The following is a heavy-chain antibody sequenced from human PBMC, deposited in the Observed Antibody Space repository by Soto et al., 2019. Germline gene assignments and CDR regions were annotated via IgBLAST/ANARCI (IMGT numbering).Heavy chain of an antibody. CDR1: GVTFSSYS. Sequence: GGSLRLSCAASGVTFSSYSMHWVRQAPGKGLEWVAVISYDGSNKYYVDSVKGRFTISRDNTKNSLYLQMNSLRGEDTAVYYCARDRRVWGSRGLDVWGPGTTVTVSS. CDR2: ISYDGSNK. J-gene: IGHJ6*02. D-gene: IGHD3-16*01. CDR3: ARDRRVWGSRGLDV. V-gene: IGHV3-30-3*01.